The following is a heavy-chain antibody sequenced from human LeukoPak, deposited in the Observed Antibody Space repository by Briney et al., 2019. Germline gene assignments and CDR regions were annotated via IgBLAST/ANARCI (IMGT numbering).Heavy chain of an antibody. J-gene: IGHJ4*01. D-gene: IGHD6-25*01. CDR1: GFTFSTYG. Sequence: PGRSLRLSCAASGFTFSTYGMHWVRQAPGKGPEWVAVVWYDGSQKYYADSVQGRFTISRDNSKNTLYLQVNSLGAEDTAVYYCARFNGGQRHSLDYWGHGTLVTVSS. CDR3: ARFNGGQRHSLDY. V-gene: IGHV3-33*01. CDR2: VWYDGSQK.